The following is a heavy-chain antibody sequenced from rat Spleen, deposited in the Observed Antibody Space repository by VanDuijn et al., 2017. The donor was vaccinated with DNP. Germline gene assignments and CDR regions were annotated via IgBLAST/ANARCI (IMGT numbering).Heavy chain of an antibody. CDR1: GFTFSDYN. D-gene: IGHD1-12*02. J-gene: IGHJ4*01. CDR3: TRVGDLHDGGDGDALDA. Sequence: EVQLVESGGGLVQPGRSLKLSCAASGFTFSDYNMAWVRPTPEKGLEWVASISPSGGSTYYRDSVKGRFTVSRDNAKSSLYLQMDSLRSEDTATYYCTRVGDLHDGGDGDALDAWGQGTSVTVSS. V-gene: IGHV5-20*01. CDR2: ISPSGGST.